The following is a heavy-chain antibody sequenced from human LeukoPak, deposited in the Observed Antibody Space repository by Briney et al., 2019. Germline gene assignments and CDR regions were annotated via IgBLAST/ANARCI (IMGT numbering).Heavy chain of an antibody. V-gene: IGHV4-59*08. CDR1: GGSMSSYY. J-gene: IGHJ4*02. CDR3: ARRAGSWYPFDY. D-gene: IGHD6-13*01. Sequence: SETLSLTCTVSGGSMSSYYWSWIRQPPGKGLEWIGYIYYSGSTNYNPSLKSRVTISVDTSKNQFSLKLSTVAAADTAVYYCARRAGSWYPFDYWGQGTLVTVSS. CDR2: IYYSGST.